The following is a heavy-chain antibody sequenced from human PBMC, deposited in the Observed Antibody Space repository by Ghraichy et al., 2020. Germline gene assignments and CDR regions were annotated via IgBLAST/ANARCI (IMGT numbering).Heavy chain of an antibody. V-gene: IGHV4-34*01. Sequence: SETLSLTCAVYGGSFSGYYWSWIRQPPGKGLEWIGEINHSGSTNYNPSLKSRVTISVDTSKNQFSLKLSSVTAADTAVYYCARAPGRESRRGVGATTPYDYWGQGTLVTVSS. CDR3: ARAPGRESRRGVGATTPYDY. J-gene: IGHJ4*02. CDR2: INHSGST. D-gene: IGHD1-26*01. CDR1: GGSFSGYY.